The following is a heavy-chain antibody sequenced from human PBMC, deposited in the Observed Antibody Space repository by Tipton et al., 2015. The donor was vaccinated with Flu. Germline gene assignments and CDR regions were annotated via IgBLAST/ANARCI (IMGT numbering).Heavy chain of an antibody. CDR2: IWFDGTNK. J-gene: IGHJ3*02. CDR1: GFTFSSYG. Sequence: RSLRLSCAASGFTFSSYGMHWVRQAPGKGLEWVAYIWFDGTNKYYADSVKGRFTISRDNSNKKLYLQMNSVRAEDTAVYFCARGETGFDAFDIWGQGTMVTVSS. D-gene: IGHD7-27*01. V-gene: IGHV3-33*01. CDR3: ARGETGFDAFDI.